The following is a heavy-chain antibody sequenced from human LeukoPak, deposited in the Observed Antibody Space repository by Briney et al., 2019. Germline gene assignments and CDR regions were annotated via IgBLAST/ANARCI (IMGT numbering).Heavy chain of an antibody. Sequence: GGSLRLSCAASGFTFSDYYMSWIRQAPGKGLEWVSYISSSGSTIYYADSVKGRLTISRDNAKNSLYLQMNSLRAEDTAVYYCARDCDSSGYYQYYFDYWGQGTLVTVSS. J-gene: IGHJ4*02. CDR2: ISSSGSTI. V-gene: IGHV3-11*01. CDR3: ARDCDSSGYYQYYFDY. D-gene: IGHD3-22*01. CDR1: GFTFSDYY.